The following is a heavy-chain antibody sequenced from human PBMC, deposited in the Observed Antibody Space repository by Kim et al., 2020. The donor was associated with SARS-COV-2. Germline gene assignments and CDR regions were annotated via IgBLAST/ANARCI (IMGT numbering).Heavy chain of an antibody. CDR3: AHRDCHGGDCSSIKAFFDH. V-gene: IGHV2-5*02. CDR1: GFSLSRSGAS. D-gene: IGHD2-21*02. Sequence: SGPTLVKPTQTLTLTCSFSGFSLSRSGASVGWIRQPPGKALEWLAFIYWDGSERYNSSLKSRVTITKDTSRNQVGLTVTNVDPADTATYYCAHRDCHGGDCSSIKAFFDHWGQGLLVTVSS. J-gene: IGHJ4*02. CDR2: IYWDGSE.